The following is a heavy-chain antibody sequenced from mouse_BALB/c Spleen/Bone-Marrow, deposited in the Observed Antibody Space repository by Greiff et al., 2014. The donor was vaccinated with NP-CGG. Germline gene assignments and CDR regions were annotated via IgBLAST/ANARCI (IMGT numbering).Heavy chain of an antibody. V-gene: IGHV14-3*02. D-gene: IGHD2-14*01. Sequence: VHVKQSGAELVKPGASVKLSCTASGFNIKDTYMHWVKQRPEQGLEWIGRIDPANGNTKYDPKFQGKATITADTSSNTAYLQLSSLTSEDTAVYYCARCYRYGYYAMDYWGQGTSVTVSS. CDR2: IDPANGNT. J-gene: IGHJ4*01. CDR3: ARCYRYGYYAMDY. CDR1: GFNIKDTY.